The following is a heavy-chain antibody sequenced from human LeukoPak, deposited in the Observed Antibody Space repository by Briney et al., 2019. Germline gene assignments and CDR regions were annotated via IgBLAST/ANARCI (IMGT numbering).Heavy chain of an antibody. CDR2: IYSGGST. Sequence: PGGSLRLSCAASGFTVSSNYMSWVRQAPGKGLEWVSVIYSGGSTYYADSVKGRFTISRDNSKNTLYLQMNSLRAEDTAVYYCARVQYYDSSGWDLDAFDIWGQGTMVTVSS. D-gene: IGHD3-22*01. CDR1: GFTVSSNY. J-gene: IGHJ3*02. V-gene: IGHV3-53*01. CDR3: ARVQYYDSSGWDLDAFDI.